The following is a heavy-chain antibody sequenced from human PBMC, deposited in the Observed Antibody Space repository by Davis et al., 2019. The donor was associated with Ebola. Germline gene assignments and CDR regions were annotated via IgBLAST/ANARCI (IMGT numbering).Heavy chain of an antibody. V-gene: IGHV3-7*03. CDR3: ARVSYSDYY. CDR1: GFTFSSYC. CDR2: IKQDGSEK. Sequence: GESLKISCAASGFTFSSYCMSWVRQAPGKGLEWVANIKQDGSEKYYVDSVKGRFTISRDNAKNSLYLQMNSLGADDTAVYYCARVSYSDYYWGQGTLVTVSS. D-gene: IGHD4-11*01. J-gene: IGHJ4*02.